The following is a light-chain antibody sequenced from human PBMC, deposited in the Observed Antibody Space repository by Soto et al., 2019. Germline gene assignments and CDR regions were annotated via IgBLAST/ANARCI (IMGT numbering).Light chain of an antibody. V-gene: IGLV2-18*02. CDR1: SSDIGSYNR. Sequence: QSALTQPPSVSGSPGQSVTISCIGTSSDIGSYNRVSWYQQSPGTAPKLIIYEVTNRPSGLAGRFSGSKSGNTASLTISGLQAEDEADYYCTSYTPSTALVFGGGTKVTVL. CDR2: EVT. J-gene: IGLJ3*02. CDR3: TSYTPSTALV.